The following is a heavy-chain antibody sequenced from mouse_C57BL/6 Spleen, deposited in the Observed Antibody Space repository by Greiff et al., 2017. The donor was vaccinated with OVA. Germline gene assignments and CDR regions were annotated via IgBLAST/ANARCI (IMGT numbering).Heavy chain of an antibody. D-gene: IGHD2-14*01. Sequence: VKLVESGAELARPGASVKLSCKASGYTFTSYGISWVKQRTGQGLEWIGEIYPRSGNTYYNEKFKGKATLTADKSSSTAYMELRSLTSEDSAVYFCARVEGTTWFAYWGQGTLVTVSA. CDR3: ARVEGTTWFAY. CDR1: GYTFTSYG. CDR2: IYPRSGNT. V-gene: IGHV1-81*01. J-gene: IGHJ3*01.